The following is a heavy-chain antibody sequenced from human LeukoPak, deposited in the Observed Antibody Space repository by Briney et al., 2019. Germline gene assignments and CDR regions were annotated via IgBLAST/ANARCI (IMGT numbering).Heavy chain of an antibody. CDR1: GFTFENYG. V-gene: IGHV3-20*01. Sequence: GGSLRLSCAASGFTFENYGMSWVRQVPGKGLEWVSGINWGGGSTDYADSVKGRFTISRDNAKNSVYMQMNNLRAEDTALYHCARDVGYEYFWFDPWGQGTLVTVSS. D-gene: IGHD5-12*01. CDR3: ARDVGYEYFWFDP. J-gene: IGHJ5*02. CDR2: INWGGGST.